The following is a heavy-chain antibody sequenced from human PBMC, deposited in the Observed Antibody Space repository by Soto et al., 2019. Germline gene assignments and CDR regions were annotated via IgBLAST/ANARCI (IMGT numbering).Heavy chain of an antibody. CDR1: GFTFSSHA. J-gene: IGHJ4*02. V-gene: IGHV3-23*01. Sequence: GSLRLSCAASGFTFSSHAMSWVRQAPGKGLEWVSSISSGGTTTFYAASVEGRFTISRDKSKNTLYLQMNSLRADDTAVYFCAKEGGSIGGWFGRKFDSWGQGTQVTVSS. CDR3: AKEGGSIGGWFGRKFDS. D-gene: IGHD3-16*01. CDR2: ISSGGTTT.